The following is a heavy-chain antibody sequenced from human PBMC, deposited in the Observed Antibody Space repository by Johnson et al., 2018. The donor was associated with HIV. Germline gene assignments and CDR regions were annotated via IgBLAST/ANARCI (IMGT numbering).Heavy chain of an antibody. D-gene: IGHD6-13*01. CDR1: GFTFSSYD. J-gene: IGHJ3*02. Sequence: VLLVESGGGVVQPGRSLRLSCAASGFTFSSYDMHWVRQATGKGLEWVSAIGTAGDTSYPGSVKGRFTISRENAKNSLYLQMNSLRAEDTAVYYCARADSSSSPWMGLDIWGQGTMVTVSS. CDR2: IGTAGDT. CDR3: ARADSSSSPWMGLDI. V-gene: IGHV3-13*01.